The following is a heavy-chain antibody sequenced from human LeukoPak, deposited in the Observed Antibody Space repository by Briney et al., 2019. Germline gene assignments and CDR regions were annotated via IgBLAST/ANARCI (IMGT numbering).Heavy chain of an antibody. CDR1: GFTFSSYS. Sequence: GGSLRLSCAASGFTFSSYSMNWVRQAPGKGLEWVSSISSSSSYIYYADSVKGRFTISRDNAKNSLYLQMNSQRAEDTAVYYCARVYSSSWSSPYYWGQGTLVTVSS. V-gene: IGHV3-21*01. CDR3: ARVYSSSWSSPYY. D-gene: IGHD6-13*01. CDR2: ISSSSSYI. J-gene: IGHJ4*02.